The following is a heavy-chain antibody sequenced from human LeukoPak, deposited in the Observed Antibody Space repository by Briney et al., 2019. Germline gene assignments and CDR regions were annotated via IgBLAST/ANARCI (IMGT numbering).Heavy chain of an antibody. V-gene: IGHV4-4*07. D-gene: IGHD4-23*01. Sequence: PSETLSLTCTVSGGSINDYYWSWIRQPAGKGLEWIGRIHSSGSTNYNPSLKSRVTMSVDTSKNKFSLELSSVTAADTAVYYCARDLYGGRPYYFGYWGQGTLVTVSS. CDR3: ARDLYGGRPYYFGY. CDR2: IHSSGST. J-gene: IGHJ4*02. CDR1: GGSINDYY.